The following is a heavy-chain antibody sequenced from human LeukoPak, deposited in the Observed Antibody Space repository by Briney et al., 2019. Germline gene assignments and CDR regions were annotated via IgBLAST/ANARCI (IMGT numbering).Heavy chain of an antibody. CDR3: AGHHPRXTVDF. D-gene: IGHD2-8*02. CDR2: IYYSGST. Sequence: SETLSLTCTVSGGSISSYYWSWIRQPPGKGLEWIGYIYYSGSTNYNPSLKSRVTISVDTSKNQFSLKLSSVTAADTAVYYCAGHHPRXTVDFWGQGTLVTVS. CDR1: GGSISSYY. J-gene: IGHJ4*02. V-gene: IGHV4-59*08.